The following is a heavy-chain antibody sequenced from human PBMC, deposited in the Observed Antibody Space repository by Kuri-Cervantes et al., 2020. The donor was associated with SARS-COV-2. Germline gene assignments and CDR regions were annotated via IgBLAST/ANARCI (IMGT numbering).Heavy chain of an antibody. J-gene: IGHJ4*02. CDR3: ARRGLKARQYFDS. V-gene: IGHV4-34*01. CDR1: GESASGYF. CDR2: VSQSGST. D-gene: IGHD3-10*01. Sequence: SQTLSLTCAMYGESASGYFWSWFRQPSGKGLEWIGEVSQSGSTDYNPSLKSPVTMTLDTSMKHFSLNLSYVTAADTAVYYCARRGLKARQYFDSWGQGTLVTVSS.